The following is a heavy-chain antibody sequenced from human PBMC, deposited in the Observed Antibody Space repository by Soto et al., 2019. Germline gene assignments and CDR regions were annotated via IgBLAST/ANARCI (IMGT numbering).Heavy chain of an antibody. CDR3: AKDITYDSSAYDS. J-gene: IGHJ4*02. D-gene: IGHD3-22*01. V-gene: IGHV3-23*01. CDR1: GFTFSRFG. CDR2: ISGGGNPT. Sequence: EVQLLESGGGLVQPGGSLRLSCAASGFTFSRFGMSWVRQAPGKGLEWVSGISGGGNPTYYLDSVKGRFTISRDSAKNTLYLQMNSLRTEDTAVYYCAKDITYDSSAYDSWGQGTLVTVSS.